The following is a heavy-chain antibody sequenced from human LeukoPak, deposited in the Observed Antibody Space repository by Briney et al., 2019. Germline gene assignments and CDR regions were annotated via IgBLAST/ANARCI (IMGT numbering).Heavy chain of an antibody. D-gene: IGHD4-17*01. V-gene: IGHV3-74*01. CDR1: GFTFNSYW. Sequence: GGSLRLSCAASGFTFNSYWMVWFRQAPGKGLVWVSCINPDGSWTLHADSVKCRFTISRDNAKISLYLKMNSLRAEETAEYYCARQRSVDYWGQGTLVTVSS. J-gene: IGHJ4*02. CDR3: ARQRSVDY. CDR2: INPDGSWT.